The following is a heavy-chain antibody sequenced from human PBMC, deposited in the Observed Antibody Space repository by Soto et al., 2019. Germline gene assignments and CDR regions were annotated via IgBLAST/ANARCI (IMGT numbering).Heavy chain of an antibody. J-gene: IGHJ4*02. D-gene: IGHD5-12*01. V-gene: IGHV1-2*02. CDR2: INPNSGGT. CDR3: ARDLGWRWLQLDY. Sequence: ASVKVSCKASGYTFTGYYMHRVRQAPGQGLEWMGWINPNSGGTNYAQKFQGRVTMTRDTSISTAYMELSRLRSDDTAVYYCARDLGWRWLQLDYWGQGTLVTVSS. CDR1: GYTFTGYY.